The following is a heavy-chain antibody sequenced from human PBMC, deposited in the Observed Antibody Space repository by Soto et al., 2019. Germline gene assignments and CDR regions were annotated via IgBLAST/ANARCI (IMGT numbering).Heavy chain of an antibody. CDR3: PKDDRADSYFDH. CDR2: ISYDGRNK. J-gene: IGHJ4*02. D-gene: IGHD3-22*01. Sequence: QVQLVESGGGVVQPGRSLRLSFAASGFTFSSDGMHWVRQAPGKGLEWVAVISYDGRNKYYADSVKGRFTISRDNSNNTLDLQMNSLRAADTAAYYCPKDDRADSYFDHWGQGTQVTVAA. CDR1: GFTFSSDG. V-gene: IGHV3-30*18.